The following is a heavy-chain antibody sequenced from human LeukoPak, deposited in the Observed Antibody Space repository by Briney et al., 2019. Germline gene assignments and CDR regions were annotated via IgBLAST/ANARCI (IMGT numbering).Heavy chain of an antibody. V-gene: IGHV3-15*01. CDR1: GITVTNAR. CDR3: TKVASPAYFDY. CDR2: IKSNTDGGTT. Sequence: GGSLRRSCAASGITVTNARMSWVRQAPGKGLEWGGRIKSNTDGGTTDFAAPVKGRLTISRDDSKNTLYLQMNSLKTEDTAVYFCTKVASPAYFDYWGQGTLVTVSS. J-gene: IGHJ4*02.